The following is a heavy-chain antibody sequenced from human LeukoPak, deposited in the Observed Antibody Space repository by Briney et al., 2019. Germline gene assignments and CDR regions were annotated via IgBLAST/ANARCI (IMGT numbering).Heavy chain of an antibody. V-gene: IGHV3-7*01. CDR2: IKQDGSEK. CDR1: GFTFSSYW. D-gene: IGHD6-13*01. J-gene: IGHJ6*02. CDR3: ARGSGIAAAVGYYYYGMDV. Sequence: GGSLRLSCAASGFTFSSYWMSWVRQAPGKGLEWVANIKQDGSEKYYVDSVKGRFTISRDNAKNSLYLQMNSLRAEDTAVYYCARGSGIAAAVGYYYYGMDVWGQGTTVTVSS.